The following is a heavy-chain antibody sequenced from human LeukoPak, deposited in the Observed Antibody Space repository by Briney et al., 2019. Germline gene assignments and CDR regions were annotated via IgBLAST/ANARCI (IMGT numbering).Heavy chain of an antibody. D-gene: IGHD3-22*01. J-gene: IGHJ4*02. CDR1: GGTFSSYA. CDR3: AXXXXXDYYDSSGYYYFDY. V-gene: IGHV1-69*13. CDR2: IIPIFGTA. Sequence: ASVKVSCKASGGTFSSYAISWVRQAPGQGLEWMGGIIPIFGTANYAQKFQGRVTITADESTSTAYMELSSLRSEDTAVYYCAXXXXXDYYDSSGYYYFDYWGQGTLVTVSS.